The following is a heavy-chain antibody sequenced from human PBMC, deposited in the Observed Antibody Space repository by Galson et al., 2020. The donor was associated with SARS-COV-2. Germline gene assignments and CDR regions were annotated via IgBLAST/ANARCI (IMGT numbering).Heavy chain of an antibody. CDR2: IWYDGSNK. J-gene: IGHJ4*02. Sequence: TGGSLRLSCAASGFTFSSYGMHWVRQAPGKGLEWVAVIWYDGSNKYYADSVKGRFTISRDNSKNTLYLQMNSLRAEDTAVYYCARDGIVGATPLLDYWGQGTLVTVSS. D-gene: IGHD1-26*01. V-gene: IGHV3-33*01. CDR1: GFTFSSYG. CDR3: ARDGIVGATPLLDY.